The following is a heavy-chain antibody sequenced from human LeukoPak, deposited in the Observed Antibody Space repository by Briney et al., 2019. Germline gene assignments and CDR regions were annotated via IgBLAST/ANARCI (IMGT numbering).Heavy chain of an antibody. CDR3: AREGDGDYFDY. Sequence: GRSLRLSCAASGFTFSSYGMHWVRQAPGKGLEWVAVIWYDGSNKYYADSVKGRFTISRANSKNTLYLQMNSLRAEDTAVYYCAREGDGDYFDYWGQGTLVTVSS. J-gene: IGHJ4*02. V-gene: IGHV3-33*01. D-gene: IGHD4-17*01. CDR1: GFTFSSYG. CDR2: IWYDGSNK.